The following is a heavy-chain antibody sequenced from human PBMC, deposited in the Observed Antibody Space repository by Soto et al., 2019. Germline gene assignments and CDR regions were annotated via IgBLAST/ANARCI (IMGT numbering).Heavy chain of an antibody. Sequence: GGSLRLSCAASGFTFSSYEMNWVRQAPGKGLEWVSYISSSGSTIYYADSVKGRFTISRDNAKNSLYLQMNSLRAEDTAVYYFARFYDSSGYYYEGDDAFDIWGQGTMVTVSS. J-gene: IGHJ3*02. CDR3: ARFYDSSGYYYEGDDAFDI. CDR2: ISSSGSTI. CDR1: GFTFSSYE. V-gene: IGHV3-48*03. D-gene: IGHD3-22*01.